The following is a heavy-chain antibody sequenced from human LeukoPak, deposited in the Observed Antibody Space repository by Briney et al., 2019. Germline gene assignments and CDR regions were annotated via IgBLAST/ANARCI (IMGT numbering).Heavy chain of an antibody. J-gene: IGHJ4*02. CDR3: ARHEDRNWYFDH. CDR1: GGSISSYY. Sequence: SETLSLTCTVSGGSISSYYWSWIRQPAGKGLEWIGRIYTSGSTYYNPSLKSRVTISVDTSANQFSLKLSSVTAPDTAVYYCARHEDRNWYFDHWGQGTLVTVSS. D-gene: IGHD1-1*01. V-gene: IGHV4-4*07. CDR2: IYTSGST.